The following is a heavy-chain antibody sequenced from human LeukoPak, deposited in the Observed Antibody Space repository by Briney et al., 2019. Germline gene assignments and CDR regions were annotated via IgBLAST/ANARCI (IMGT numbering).Heavy chain of an antibody. Sequence: GGSLRLSCAASGFTFSSYAMSWVRQAPGKGLEWVSAISGSGGSTYYADSVKGRFTISRDNSKNTLYLQMNSLRAEDTAVYYCATPWQEWLRFWGPFDYWGQGTLVTVSS. CDR1: GFTFSSYA. J-gene: IGHJ4*02. CDR2: ISGSGGST. CDR3: ATPWQEWLRFWGPFDY. V-gene: IGHV3-23*01. D-gene: IGHD5-12*01.